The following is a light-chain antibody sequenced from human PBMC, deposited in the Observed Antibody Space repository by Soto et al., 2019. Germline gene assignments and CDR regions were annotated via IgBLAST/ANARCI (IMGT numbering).Light chain of an antibody. CDR1: QSISNW. V-gene: IGKV1-5*01. CDR3: QQRNIWPPVT. CDR2: HAS. Sequence: DIQMTQSPSSLPGSVLDLDTITCRASQSISNWLAWYHQKPGTAPKLLIYHASTLESGVPSRFSGSGSGTEFTLTISGLQPDDSAVYYCQQRNIWPPVTFGQGTRLEIK. J-gene: IGKJ5*01.